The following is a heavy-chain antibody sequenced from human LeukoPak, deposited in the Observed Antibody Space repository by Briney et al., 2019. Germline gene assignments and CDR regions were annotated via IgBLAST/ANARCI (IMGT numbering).Heavy chain of an antibody. CDR2: ISFDGSEK. V-gene: IGHV3-30*03. Sequence: PGGPLRLSCAASGFTFTTYGMHWVRQAPGKGLEWVAVISFDGSEKYYSDSVKGRFTISRDNSKNTLFLEMNRLRADDTAVYYCARDLRPYLYYGMDVWGQGTTVTVSS. J-gene: IGHJ6*02. CDR1: GFTFTTYG. D-gene: IGHD2-2*01. CDR3: ARDLRPYLYYGMDV.